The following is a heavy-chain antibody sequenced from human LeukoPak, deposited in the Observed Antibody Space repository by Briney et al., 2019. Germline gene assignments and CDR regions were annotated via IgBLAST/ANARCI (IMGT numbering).Heavy chain of an antibody. D-gene: IGHD4-17*01. CDR3: ARADYGLKYYFDY. J-gene: IGHJ4*02. CDR1: GGSFSGYY. Sequence: SETLSLTCAVYGGSFSGYYWSWTRQPPGKGLEWTGEINHSGSTNYNPSLKSRVTISVDTSKNQFSLKLSSVTAADTAVYYCARADYGLKYYFDYWGQGTLVTVSS. V-gene: IGHV4-34*01. CDR2: INHSGST.